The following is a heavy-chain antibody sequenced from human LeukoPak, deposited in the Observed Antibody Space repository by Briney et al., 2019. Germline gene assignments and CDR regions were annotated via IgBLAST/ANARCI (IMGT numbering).Heavy chain of an antibody. V-gene: IGHV1-2*02. D-gene: IGHD6-13*01. J-gene: IGHJ4*02. CDR2: INPNSGGT. Sequence: ASVKVSCKASGYTFTGYYMHWVRQAPGQGLEWMAWINPNSGGTNYAQKFQGRVTMTRDTFISTAYMELSRLRSDDTAVYYCAREHRSSSALSDYWGQGTLVTVSS. CDR3: AREHRSSSALSDY. CDR1: GYTFTGYY.